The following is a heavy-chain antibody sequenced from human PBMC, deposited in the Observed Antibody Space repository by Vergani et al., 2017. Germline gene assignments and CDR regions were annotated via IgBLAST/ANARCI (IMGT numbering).Heavy chain of an antibody. D-gene: IGHD3-16*01. J-gene: IGHJ4*02. CDR2: SIPIFGTA. CDR3: ARDGGEWPEIDY. Sequence: QVQLVQSGAEVKKPGSSVKVSCKVSGGTFSSYGISWVRQAPGQGLEWMGGSIPIFGTANYAQKFLGRVTIIADESMSTAYMELSRLRSDDTAVYYCARDGGEWPEIDYWGQGTLVTVSS. CDR1: GGTFSSYG. V-gene: IGHV1-69*01.